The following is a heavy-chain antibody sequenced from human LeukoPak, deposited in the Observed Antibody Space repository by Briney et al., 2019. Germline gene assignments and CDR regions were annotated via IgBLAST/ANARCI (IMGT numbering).Heavy chain of an antibody. V-gene: IGHV3-30*02. D-gene: IGHD6-13*01. Sequence: GGSLRLSCAASGFTFSSYGMHWVRQAPGKGLEWVAFIRYDGSNKYYADSVKGRFTISRDNSKNTLYLQMNSLRAEDTAVYYCAKGRRSSSWLDSSYYYYYGMDVWGQGTTVTVSS. CDR1: GFTFSSYG. J-gene: IGHJ6*02. CDR2: IRYDGSNK. CDR3: AKGRRSSSWLDSSYYYYYGMDV.